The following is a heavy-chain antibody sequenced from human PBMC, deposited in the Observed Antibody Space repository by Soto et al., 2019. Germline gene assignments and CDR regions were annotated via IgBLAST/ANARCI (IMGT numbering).Heavy chain of an antibody. CDR1: VFSLSTSGVG. D-gene: IGHD6-6*01. V-gene: IGHV2-5*01. CDR2: IYWNDDK. Sequence: FGPTLVNPTQTLTLTCTFSVFSLSTSGVGVGWIRQPPGKALEWLALIYWNDDKRYSPSLKSRLTITKDTSKNQVVLTMTNMDPVDTATYYCAHTGSSIAARPNYWYFDLWGRGTLVTVS. CDR3: AHTGSSIAARPNYWYFDL. J-gene: IGHJ2*01.